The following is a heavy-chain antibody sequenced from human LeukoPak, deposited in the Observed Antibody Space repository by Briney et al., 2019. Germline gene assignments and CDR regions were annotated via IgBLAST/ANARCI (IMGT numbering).Heavy chain of an antibody. J-gene: IGHJ6*02. D-gene: IGHD2-2*01. V-gene: IGHV3-33*01. Sequence: GRSLRLSCAASGFTFSNYGMHWVRQAPGKGLEWVAVTWYDGSNKYYADSVKGRFTISRDNSENTLYLQMNSLRAEDTAVYYCARVLVPAATSRYYYYGMDVWGQGTTVTVSS. CDR3: ARVLVPAATSRYYYYGMDV. CDR1: GFTFSNYG. CDR2: TWYDGSNK.